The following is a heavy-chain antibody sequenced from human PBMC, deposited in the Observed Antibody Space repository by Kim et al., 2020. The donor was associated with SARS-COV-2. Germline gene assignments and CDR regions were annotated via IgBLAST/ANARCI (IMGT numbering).Heavy chain of an antibody. CDR3: TKELFTGWPNLES. V-gene: IGHV3-43*01. J-gene: IGHJ5*01. Sequence: ADPLEGRFTISRDKRRNSILLQMNSLTSEDTAFYYCTKELFTGWPNLESWGRGTLVTVSS. D-gene: IGHD3-9*01.